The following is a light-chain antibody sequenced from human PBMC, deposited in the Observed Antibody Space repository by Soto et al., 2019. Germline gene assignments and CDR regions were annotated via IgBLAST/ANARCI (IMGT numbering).Light chain of an antibody. CDR2: GAF. Sequence: VMTQSPLSLPVTLGQPASISCRASQSVSSSYLAWYQQKPGQAPRLLIYGAFNRASGIPDRFSGSGSGTDFTLTFSRLEPEDFAVYYCQQYGDSPATFGPGTKVDI. V-gene: IGKV3-20*01. J-gene: IGKJ3*01. CDR3: QQYGDSPAT. CDR1: QSVSSSY.